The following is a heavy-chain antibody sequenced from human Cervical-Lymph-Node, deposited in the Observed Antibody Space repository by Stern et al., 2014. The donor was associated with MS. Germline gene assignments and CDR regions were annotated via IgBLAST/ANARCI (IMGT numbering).Heavy chain of an antibody. J-gene: IGHJ4*02. Sequence: VQLVESGGGVVQPGRSLRLSCAASGFIFSNYAMHWVRQAPGKGLDWGAFVSNEGSKQFYADYVKGRFTISRDNANNTLYLQMNSLRPEDTAVYYCGRDTCRGGGCYFRYWGQGILITVSS. CDR3: GRDTCRGGGCYFRY. D-gene: IGHD2-15*01. V-gene: IGHV3-30-3*01. CDR1: GFIFSNYA. CDR2: VSNEGSKQ.